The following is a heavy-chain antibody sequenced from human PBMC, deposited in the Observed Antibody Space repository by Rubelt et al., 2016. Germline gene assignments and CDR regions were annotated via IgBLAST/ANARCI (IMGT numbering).Heavy chain of an antibody. V-gene: IGHV4-34*01. CDR3: ARFENV. CDR2: INHSGST. Sequence: QVQLQQWGAGLLKPSETLSLTCAVYGGSFSGYYWSWIRQPPGKGLEWIGEINHSGSTNYNPSLKSRVHISVDTAKNQVSLKLSSVTAADTAVYYCARFENVWGQGTTVTVSS. CDR1: GGSFSGYY. J-gene: IGHJ6*02.